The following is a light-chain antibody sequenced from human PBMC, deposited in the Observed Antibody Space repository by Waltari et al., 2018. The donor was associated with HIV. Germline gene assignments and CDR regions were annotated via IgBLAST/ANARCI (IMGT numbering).Light chain of an antibody. Sequence: QSALTQPPSASGSPGQSVSISCTGASSDVGAFKYVSWYQQHPGKAPKLLIYDVTKRPSGVPDRFSGSKSGNTASLTVSGLQAEDEAHYYCCAYAGGLEFGGGTKLTVL. J-gene: IGLJ2*01. CDR3: CAYAGGLE. V-gene: IGLV2-8*01. CDR1: SSDVGAFKY. CDR2: DVT.